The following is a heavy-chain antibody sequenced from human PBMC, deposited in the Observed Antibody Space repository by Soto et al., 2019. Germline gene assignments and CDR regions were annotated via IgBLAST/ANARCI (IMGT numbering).Heavy chain of an antibody. J-gene: IGHJ3*01. V-gene: IGHV3-15*07. D-gene: IGHD5-12*01. CDR1: GFTFSNAL. CDR3: TTGWLG. CDR2: IKDKGDGGTT. Sequence: EVQQVQSGGGLVKPGGSLRLSCVASGFTFSNALMNWVRQAPGKGLEWVGHIKDKGDGGTTLYAPPVKGRFSISRDDSKNTLYLQMDSLKIEDTAVYSCTTGWLGWGQGTMVTVSA.